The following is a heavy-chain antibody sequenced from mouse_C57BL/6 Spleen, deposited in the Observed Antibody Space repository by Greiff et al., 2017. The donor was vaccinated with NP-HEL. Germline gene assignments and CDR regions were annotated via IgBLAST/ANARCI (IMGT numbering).Heavy chain of an antibody. J-gene: IGHJ4*01. V-gene: IGHV1-69*01. CDR1: GYTFTSYW. CDR2: IDPSDSYT. D-gene: IGHD1-1*01. Sequence: VQLQQPGAELVMPGASVKLSCKASGYTFTSYWMHWVKQRPGQGLEWIGEIDPSDSYTNYNQKFKGKSTLTVDKSSSTAYMQLSSLTSEDSAVYYCATVVDYYAMDYWGQGTSVTVSS. CDR3: ATVVDYYAMDY.